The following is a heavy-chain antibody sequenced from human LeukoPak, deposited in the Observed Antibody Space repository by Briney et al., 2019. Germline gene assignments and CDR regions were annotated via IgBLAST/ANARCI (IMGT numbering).Heavy chain of an antibody. Sequence: SETLSLTCTVSGGSISSYYWSWIRQPPGKGLEWIGYIYHGGSTYYNPSLKSRVTISVDRSKNQFSLKLSSVTAADTAVYYCARALQLDNSRAFDIWGQGTMVTVSS. CDR2: IYHGGST. CDR1: GGSISSYY. J-gene: IGHJ3*02. D-gene: IGHD4-11*01. V-gene: IGHV4-59*12. CDR3: ARALQLDNSRAFDI.